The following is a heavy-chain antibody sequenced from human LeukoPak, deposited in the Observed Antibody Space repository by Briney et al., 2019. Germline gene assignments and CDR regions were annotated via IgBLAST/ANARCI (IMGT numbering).Heavy chain of an antibody. D-gene: IGHD6-13*01. CDR2: IYYSGST. Sequence: SQTLSLTCTVSGGSISSGGYYWGWIRQPPGKGLEWIGSIYYSGSTYYNPSLKSRVTISVDTSKNQFSLKLSSVTAADTAVYYCARDRSSSWYGNYYYYYGMDVWGQGTTVTVSS. CDR3: ARDRSSSWYGNYYYYYGMDV. V-gene: IGHV4-39*07. J-gene: IGHJ6*02. CDR1: GGSISSGGYY.